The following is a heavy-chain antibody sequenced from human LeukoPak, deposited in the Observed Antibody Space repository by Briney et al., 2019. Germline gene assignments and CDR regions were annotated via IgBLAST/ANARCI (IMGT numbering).Heavy chain of an antibody. CDR1: GYTFTSYG. Sequence: GESLKVSCKASGYTFTSYGISWVRQAPGQGLEWMGWISAYNGNTNYAQKLQGRVTMTTDTSTSTAYMELRSLRSDDTAVYYCARDLAGIAEWLARNAFDIWGQGTMVTVSS. V-gene: IGHV1-18*01. CDR3: ARDLAGIAEWLARNAFDI. D-gene: IGHD6-13*01. J-gene: IGHJ3*02. CDR2: ISAYNGNT.